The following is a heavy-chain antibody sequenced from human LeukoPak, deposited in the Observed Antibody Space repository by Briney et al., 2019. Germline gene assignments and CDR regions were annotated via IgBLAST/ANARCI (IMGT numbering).Heavy chain of an antibody. CDR1: GVTFSSHG. V-gene: IGHV3-30*18. CDR2: VSNDGRTT. CDR3: AKEGQTPYSSKYSYDY. Sequence: GGSLRLSCAASGVTFSSHGMHWVRQAPGKGLEGVAVVSNDGRTTYYADSVKGRFIISRDNTKSTLYLQLNSLRTEDTAVYYCAKEGQTPYSSKYSYDYWGQGTLVTVSS. J-gene: IGHJ4*02. D-gene: IGHD6-13*01.